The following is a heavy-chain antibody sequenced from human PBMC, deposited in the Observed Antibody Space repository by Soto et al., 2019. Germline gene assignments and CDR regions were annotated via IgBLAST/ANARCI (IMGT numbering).Heavy chain of an antibody. CDR1: GFTFSSHA. Sequence: PGGSLRLSCAVSGFTFSSHAMHWVRQAPGKGLEWVALIYSDGNNKYYADSVKGRFIFSRDNPKNTMYLQMNSLRAEDTAVYFCAKTTDGWFNAFEIWGQGTVVTVSS. V-gene: IGHV3-30-3*02. D-gene: IGHD6-19*01. J-gene: IGHJ3*02. CDR2: IYSDGNNK. CDR3: AKTTDGWFNAFEI.